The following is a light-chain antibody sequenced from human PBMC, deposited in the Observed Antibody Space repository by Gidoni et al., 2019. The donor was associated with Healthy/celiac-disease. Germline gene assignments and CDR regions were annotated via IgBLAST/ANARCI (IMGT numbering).Light chain of an antibody. CDR1: SSNIGSKY. CDR3: AAWDDSLSGYV. CDR2: SNN. V-gene: IGLV1-47*02. Sequence: QSVLTQPPSASGTPGQRVTICCSGSSSNIGSKYVYWYQQLPGTAPKLLIYSNNQRPSGVPDRFSGSKSGTSASLAISGLRSEDEADYYCAAWDDSLSGYVFGTGTKVTVL. J-gene: IGLJ1*01.